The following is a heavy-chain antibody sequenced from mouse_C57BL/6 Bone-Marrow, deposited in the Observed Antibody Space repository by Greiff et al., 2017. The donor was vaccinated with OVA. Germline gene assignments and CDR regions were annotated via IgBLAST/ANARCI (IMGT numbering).Heavy chain of an antibody. CDR1: GFTFSSYG. CDR2: ISSGGSYT. CDR3: ARHEVWDYDWFAY. D-gene: IGHD2-4*01. V-gene: IGHV5-6*01. Sequence: EVQLVESGGDLVKPGGSLKLSCAASGFTFSSYGMSWVRQTPDKRLEWVATISSGGSYTYYPDSVKGRFTISRDNAKNTLYLQMSSLKSEDTAMDYCARHEVWDYDWFAYWGQGTLVTVSA. J-gene: IGHJ3*01.